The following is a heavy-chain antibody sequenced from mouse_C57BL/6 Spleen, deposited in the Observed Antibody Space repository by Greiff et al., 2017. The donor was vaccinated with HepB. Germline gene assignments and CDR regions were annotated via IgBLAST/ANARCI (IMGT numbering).Heavy chain of an antibody. D-gene: IGHD1-1*01. Sequence: EVNLVESGGGLVKPGGSLKLSCAASGFTFSSYAMSWVRQTPEKRLEWVATISDGGSYTYYPDNVKGRFTISRDNAKNNLYLQMSHLKSEDTAMYYCAREIRGSNFDYWGQGTTLTVSS. V-gene: IGHV5-4*01. CDR3: AREIRGSNFDY. J-gene: IGHJ2*01. CDR1: GFTFSSYA. CDR2: ISDGGSYT.